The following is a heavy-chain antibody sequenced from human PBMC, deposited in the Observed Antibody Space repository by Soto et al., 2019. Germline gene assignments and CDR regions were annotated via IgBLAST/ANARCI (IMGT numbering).Heavy chain of an antibody. J-gene: IGHJ4*02. V-gene: IGHV3-30-3*01. CDR3: AKDDWIPAAMVPIDY. Sequence: GGSLRLSCAASGFTFSSYAMHWVRQAPGKGLEWVAVISYDGSNKYYADSVKGRFTISRDNSKNTLYLQMNSLRAEDTAVYYCAKDDWIPAAMVPIDYWGQGTLVTVS. CDR1: GFTFSSYA. CDR2: ISYDGSNK. D-gene: IGHD2-2*01.